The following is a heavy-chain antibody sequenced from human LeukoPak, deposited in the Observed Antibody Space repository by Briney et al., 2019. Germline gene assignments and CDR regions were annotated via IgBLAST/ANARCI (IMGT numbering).Heavy chain of an antibody. V-gene: IGHV3-9*03. J-gene: IGHJ4*02. Sequence: GGSLRLSCAASGFTFDDYAMHWVRQAPGKGLEWVSGINWNSGSVGYADSVKGRFTISRDNAKNSLYLQMNSLRAEDMALYYCAKGVRGVIIGPEFDYWGQGTLVTVSS. CDR1: GFTFDDYA. CDR3: AKGVRGVIIGPEFDY. D-gene: IGHD3-10*01. CDR2: INWNSGSV.